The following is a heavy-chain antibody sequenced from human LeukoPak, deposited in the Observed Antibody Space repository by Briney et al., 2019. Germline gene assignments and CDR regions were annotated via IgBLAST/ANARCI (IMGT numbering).Heavy chain of an antibody. CDR1: GFTSSSYA. Sequence: GGSLRLSCAASGFTSSSYAMSWVRQAPGKGLEWVSTISGSGGSTYYADSVKGRFTISRDNSKNTLYLQMNSLRAEDTALYYCAKAGGFSYYYGMDVWGQGTTVTVSS. D-gene: IGHD3-3*01. J-gene: IGHJ6*02. CDR2: ISGSGGST. V-gene: IGHV3-23*01. CDR3: AKAGGFSYYYGMDV.